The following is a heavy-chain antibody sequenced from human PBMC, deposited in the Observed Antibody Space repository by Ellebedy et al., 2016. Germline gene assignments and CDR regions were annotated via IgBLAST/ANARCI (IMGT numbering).Heavy chain of an antibody. CDR1: GLTFGSYA. V-gene: IGHV3-23*01. J-gene: IGHJ4*02. CDR3: AKDLDYGGNSYFDY. D-gene: IGHD4-23*01. Sequence: RGSLRLSCAASGLTFGSYAMSWVRQAPGKGLEWVSAITGSGGGTFYADSVRGRFRVSRDNSKNTLHLEMNSLRADDTAIYYCAKDLDYGGNSYFDYWGQGTLVTVSS. CDR2: ITGSGGGT.